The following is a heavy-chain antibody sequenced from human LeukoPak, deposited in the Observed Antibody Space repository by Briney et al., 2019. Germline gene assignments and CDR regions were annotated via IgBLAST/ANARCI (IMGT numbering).Heavy chain of an antibody. CDR3: ARHGTRYYYYYMDV. V-gene: IGHV4-34*01. CDR1: GGSFSGYY. J-gene: IGHJ6*03. CDR2: ISRGGST. D-gene: IGHD1-26*01. Sequence: SETLSLTCAVYGGSFSGYYWSWIRQPPGKGLEWIGEISRGGSTNYNPSLKSRVTISVDTSKNQFSLKLSSVTAADTAVYYCARHGTRYYYYYMDVWGKGTTVTISS.